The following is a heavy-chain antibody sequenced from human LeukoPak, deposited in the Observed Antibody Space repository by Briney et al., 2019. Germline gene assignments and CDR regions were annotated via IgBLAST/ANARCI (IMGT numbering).Heavy chain of an antibody. CDR1: GFTVSSNY. CDR3: ARGAPYGDYFCDY. V-gene: IGHV3-66*01. CDR2: IYSGGST. Sequence: GGSLRLSCAASGFTVSSNYMSWVRQAPGKGLEWVSVIYSGGSTYYADSVKGRFTISRDNSKNTLYLQMNSLRAEDTAVYYCARGAPYGDYFCDYWGQGTLVTVSS. J-gene: IGHJ4*02. D-gene: IGHD4-17*01.